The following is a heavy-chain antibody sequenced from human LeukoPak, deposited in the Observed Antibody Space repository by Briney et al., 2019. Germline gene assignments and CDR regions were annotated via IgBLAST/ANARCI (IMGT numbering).Heavy chain of an antibody. CDR3: ARETTVVTPGGDY. CDR1: GYTFTGHY. D-gene: IGHD4-23*01. V-gene: IGHV1-2*02. Sequence: ASVKVSCKASGYTFTGHYMHWVRQAPGQGLEWMGWINPNSGGTHYAQKFQGRDTMTRDTSISTAYMELSRLRSDDTAVYYCARETTVVTPGGDYWGQGTLVTVSS. CDR2: INPNSGGT. J-gene: IGHJ4*02.